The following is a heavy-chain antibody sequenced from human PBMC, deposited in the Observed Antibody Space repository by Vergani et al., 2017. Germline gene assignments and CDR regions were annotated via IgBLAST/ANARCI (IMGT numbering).Heavy chain of an antibody. Sequence: EVQLLESGGDLVQPGGSLRLSCAASGFTFNHYAMNWVRQAPGKGLEWVSGISGSGGSTYYAGSVKGRFTISRDSSKNTLYLQMNSLSAGDTAVYYCAIANPRNSGYDYLNYYHAMDVWGQGTTVTVSS. J-gene: IGHJ6*02. D-gene: IGHD5-12*01. CDR2: ISGSGGST. V-gene: IGHV3-23*01. CDR3: AIANPRNSGYDYLNYYHAMDV. CDR1: GFTFNHYA.